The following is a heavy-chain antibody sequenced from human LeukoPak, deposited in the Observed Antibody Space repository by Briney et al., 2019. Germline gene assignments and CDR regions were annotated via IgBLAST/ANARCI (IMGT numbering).Heavy chain of an antibody. Sequence: SETLSLTCTVSGGSISSYYWSWIRQPPGKGLEWIGYIYYSGSTNYSPSLKSRVTISVDTSKNQFSLKLSSVTAADTAVYYCARVSTLALHYYGMDVWGQGTTVTVSS. CDR2: IYYSGST. V-gene: IGHV4-59*01. CDR1: GGSISSYY. D-gene: IGHD6-13*01. J-gene: IGHJ6*02. CDR3: ARVSTLALHYYGMDV.